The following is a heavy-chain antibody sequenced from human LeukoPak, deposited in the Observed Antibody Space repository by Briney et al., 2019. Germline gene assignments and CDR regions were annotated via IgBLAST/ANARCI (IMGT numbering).Heavy chain of an antibody. CDR2: INSDGSST. CDR3: ARGSGPSGPFDY. V-gene: IGHV3-74*01. J-gene: IGHJ4*02. CDR1: GFTFSSYW. Sequence: GGSLRLSCAASGFTFSSYWMHWVGQAPGKGLVWVSRINSDGSSTSYADSVKGRFTISRDNAKNTLYLQMNSLRAEDTAVYYCARGSGPSGPFDYWGQGTLVTVSS. D-gene: IGHD6-19*01.